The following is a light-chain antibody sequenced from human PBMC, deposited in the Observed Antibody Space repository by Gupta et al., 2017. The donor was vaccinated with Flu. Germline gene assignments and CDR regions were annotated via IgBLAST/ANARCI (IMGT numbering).Light chain of an antibody. V-gene: IGKV1-5*03. CDR2: EAS. Sequence: GENGSSTCRASQSVSRWLAWYQQKPGKAPTLLIYEASTIEDGVPSRFSGSGSGTEFTLPISSLQPDDFATYYCQHYNNVPWTFGQGTKVEIK. CDR3: QHYNNVPWT. CDR1: QSVSRW. J-gene: IGKJ1*01.